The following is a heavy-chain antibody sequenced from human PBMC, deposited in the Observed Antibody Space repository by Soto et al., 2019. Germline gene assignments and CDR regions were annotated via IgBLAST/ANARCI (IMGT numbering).Heavy chain of an antibody. D-gene: IGHD3-10*01. V-gene: IGHV4-4*02. CDR2: IYHSGST. J-gene: IGHJ6*02. CDR1: GGSISSSNW. CDR3: ARDSRGYYYGSGSPLYGMDV. Sequence: SETLSLTCAVSGGSISSSNWWSWVSQPPGKGLEWIGEIYHSGSTNYNPSLKSRVTISVDKSKNQFSLKLSSVTAADTAVYYCARDSRGYYYGSGSPLYGMDVWGQGTTVTVSS.